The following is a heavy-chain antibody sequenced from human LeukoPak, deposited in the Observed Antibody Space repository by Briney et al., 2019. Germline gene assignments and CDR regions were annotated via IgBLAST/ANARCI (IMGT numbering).Heavy chain of an antibody. J-gene: IGHJ4*02. CDR1: GFTFSSYE. CDR3: ASYGELLPYYFDY. CDR2: IKQDGSEK. Sequence: GGSLRLSCAASGFTFSSYEMSWVRQAPGKGLEWVANIKQDGSEKYYVDSVKGRFTISRDNAKNSLYLQMNSLRAEDTAVYYCASYGELLPYYFDYWGQGTLVTVSS. D-gene: IGHD3-10*01. V-gene: IGHV3-7*01.